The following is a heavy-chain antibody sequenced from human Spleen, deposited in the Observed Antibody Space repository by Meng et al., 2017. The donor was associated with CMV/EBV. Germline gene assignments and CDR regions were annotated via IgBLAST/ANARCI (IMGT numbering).Heavy chain of an antibody. V-gene: IGHV4-39*01. Sequence: PQRQGSGPGPVKPPEALFLTWTVSGGSISTPGYYWGWIRQPPGKGLEWIGSIGHAGALYYTPSLKSRVTVSIDTSANQFFLTLTSVTAADTAIYYCVRSSGWVKTGFDPWGQGTLVTVSS. J-gene: IGHJ5*02. CDR2: IGHAGAL. CDR1: GGSISTPGYY. CDR3: VRSSGWVKTGFDP. D-gene: IGHD6-19*01.